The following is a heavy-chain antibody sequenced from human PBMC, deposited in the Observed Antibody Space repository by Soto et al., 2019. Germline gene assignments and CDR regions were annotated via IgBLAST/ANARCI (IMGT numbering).Heavy chain of an antibody. CDR2: ISGSGGST. Sequence: PGGSLRLSCAASGFTFSSYSMSWVRQAPGKGLEWVSAISGSGGSTYYADSVKGRFTISRDNSKNTLYLQMNSLRSEDTAVYYCARADDYGGYPLRGFDYWGQGTLVTVSS. V-gene: IGHV3-23*01. D-gene: IGHD4-17*01. CDR3: ARADDYGGYPLRGFDY. CDR1: GFTFSSYS. J-gene: IGHJ4*02.